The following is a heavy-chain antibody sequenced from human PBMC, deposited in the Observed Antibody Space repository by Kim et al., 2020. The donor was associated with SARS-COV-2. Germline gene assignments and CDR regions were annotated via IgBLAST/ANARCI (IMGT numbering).Heavy chain of an antibody. CDR1: GFTFSSYG. CDR3: ANHRGGGGMDV. Sequence: GGSLRLSCAASGFTFSSYGMHWVRQAPGKGLEWVAVISYDGSNKYYADSVKGRFTISRDNSKNTLYLQMNSLRAEDTAVYYCANHRGGGGMDVWGQGTTVTVSS. D-gene: IGHD3-10*01. J-gene: IGHJ6*02. CDR2: ISYDGSNK. V-gene: IGHV3-30*18.